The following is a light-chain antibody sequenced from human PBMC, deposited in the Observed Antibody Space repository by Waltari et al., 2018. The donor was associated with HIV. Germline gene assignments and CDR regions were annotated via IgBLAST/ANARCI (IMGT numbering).Light chain of an antibody. CDR1: QSVSSW. V-gene: IGKV1-5*03. CDR3: QQYSSSWA. CDR2: KAS. J-gene: IGKJ1*01. Sequence: DVQMTQSPFTLSASVGDRVTITCRASQSVSSWLAWYQQKPGKPPKLLIYKASTLQSGVPSRFSGSGSGTEFTLTISGLQPGDFATYFCQQYSSSWAFGQGTKVEI.